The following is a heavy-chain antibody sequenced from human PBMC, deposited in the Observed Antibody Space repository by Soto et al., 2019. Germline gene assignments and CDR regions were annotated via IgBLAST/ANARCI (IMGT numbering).Heavy chain of an antibody. CDR1: GGTFSSYT. V-gene: IGHV1-69*02. CDR3: ARFPGSYGMDV. CDR2: IIPILGIP. Sequence: QVQLVQSGAEVKKPGSSVKVSCKASGGTFSSYTISWVRQAPGQGLEWMGRIIPILGIPNYAQKFQRSVTITADKSTSTAYMELSSLRSEDTAVYYCARFPGSYGMDVWGQGTTVTVS. J-gene: IGHJ6*02.